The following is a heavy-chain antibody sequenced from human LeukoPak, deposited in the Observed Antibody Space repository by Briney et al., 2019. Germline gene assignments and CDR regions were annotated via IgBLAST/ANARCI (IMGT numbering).Heavy chain of an antibody. Sequence: SVKVSCKASGYTFTGYYMHWVRQAPGQGLEWMGWINPNSGGTNYAQKFQGRVTMTTDTSTSTAYMELRSLRSDDTAVYYCARGGNIVVVPAATPYYYYYGMDVWGQGTTVTVSS. CDR1: GYTFTGYY. J-gene: IGHJ6*02. D-gene: IGHD2-2*01. CDR3: ARGGNIVVVPAATPYYYYYGMDV. V-gene: IGHV1-2*02. CDR2: INPNSGGT.